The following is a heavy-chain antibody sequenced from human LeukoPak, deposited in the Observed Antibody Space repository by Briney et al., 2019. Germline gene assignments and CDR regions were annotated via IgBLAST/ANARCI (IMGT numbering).Heavy chain of an antibody. V-gene: IGHV4-39*07. Sequence: SETLSLTCTVSGGSISSSRYYWGWIRQPPGKGLEWIGSIYYSGSTYYNPSLKSRVTISVDTSKNQFSLKLSSVTAADTAVYYCARARGTTVTTRTGFDYWGQGTLVTVSS. CDR3: ARARGTTVTTRTGFDY. CDR2: IYYSGST. CDR1: GGSISSSRYY. J-gene: IGHJ4*02. D-gene: IGHD4-17*01.